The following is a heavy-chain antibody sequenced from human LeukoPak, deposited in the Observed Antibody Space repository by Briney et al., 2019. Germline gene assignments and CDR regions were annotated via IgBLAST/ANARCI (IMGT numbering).Heavy chain of an antibody. CDR3: ARDRLYGSGSLSFDY. D-gene: IGHD3-10*01. CDR1: GFTFSSYA. V-gene: IGHV3-30-3*01. Sequence: GGSLRLSCAASGFTFSSYAMHWVRQAPGKGLEWVAVISYDGSNKYYADSVKGRFTISRDNSKNTLYLQMSSLRAEDTAVYYCARDRLYGSGSLSFDYWGQGTLVTVSS. J-gene: IGHJ4*02. CDR2: ISYDGSNK.